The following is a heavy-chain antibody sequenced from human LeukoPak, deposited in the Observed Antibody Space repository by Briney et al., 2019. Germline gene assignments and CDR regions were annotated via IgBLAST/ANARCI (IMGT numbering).Heavy chain of an antibody. D-gene: IGHD2-2*02. J-gene: IGHJ5*02. V-gene: IGHV4-34*01. Sequence: RPSETLSLTCAVYGGSFSGYYWSWLRQPPGKGLEGIGEINRSGSTNYNPSLKSRVTISVDTSKNQFSLKLSSVTAADTAVYYCARGRKRCSSTSCYRRNWFDPWGQGTLVTVSS. CDR1: GGSFSGYY. CDR3: ARGRKRCSSTSCYRRNWFDP. CDR2: INRSGST.